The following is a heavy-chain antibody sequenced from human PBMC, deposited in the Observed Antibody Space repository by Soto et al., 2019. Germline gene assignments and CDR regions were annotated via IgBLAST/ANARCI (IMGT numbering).Heavy chain of an antibody. D-gene: IGHD5-12*01. CDR1: GFTFSSYS. J-gene: IGHJ3*02. V-gene: IGHV3-21*01. Sequence: GGSLRLSCAASGFTFSSYSMNWVRQAPGKGLEWVSSISSSSSYIYYADSVKGRFTISRDNAKNSLYLQMNSLRAEDTAVYYCARGDIAENAFDIWGQGTMVTVSS. CDR2: ISSSSSYI. CDR3: ARGDIAENAFDI.